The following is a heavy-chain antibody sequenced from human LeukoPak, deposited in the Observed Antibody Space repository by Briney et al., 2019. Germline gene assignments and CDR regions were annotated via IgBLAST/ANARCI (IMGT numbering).Heavy chain of an antibody. J-gene: IGHJ3*02. Sequence: GGSLRLSCAASGFTFSSYAMSWVRQAPGKGLEWVSAISGSGCSTYYADSVKGRFTISRDNSKNTLYLQMNSLRAEDTAVYYCAKDPTGIWFGGPSDIWGQGTMVTVSS. CDR2: ISGSGCST. D-gene: IGHD3-10*01. CDR3: AKDPTGIWFGGPSDI. V-gene: IGHV3-23*01. CDR1: GFTFSSYA.